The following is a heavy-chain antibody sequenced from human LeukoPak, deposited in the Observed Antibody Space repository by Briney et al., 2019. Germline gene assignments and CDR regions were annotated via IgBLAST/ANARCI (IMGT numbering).Heavy chain of an antibody. CDR2: INWNGGST. J-gene: IGHJ6*03. Sequence: GGSLRLSCAASGFTCDYYGMSWVRQAPGKGLEWVSGINWNGGSTGYADSVKGRFTISRDNAKNSLYLQMNSLRAEDTALYYCARGGITIFGVVSYMDVWGKGTTVTVSS. CDR3: ARGGITIFGVVSYMDV. V-gene: IGHV3-20*04. D-gene: IGHD3-3*01. CDR1: GFTCDYYG.